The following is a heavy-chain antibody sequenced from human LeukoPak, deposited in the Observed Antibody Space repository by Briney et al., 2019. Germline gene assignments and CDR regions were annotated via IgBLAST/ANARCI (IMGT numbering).Heavy chain of an antibody. V-gene: IGHV4-39*01. CDR3: ARGYSPDY. CDR1: GDSIRSSSYS. J-gene: IGHJ4*02. CDR2: IYYSGTT. Sequence: PSETLSLTCTVSGDSIRSSSYSWGWIRQPPGKGLEWIGSIYYSGTTYYNVSLKSRVTISVDTSKNQFSLKLSSVTAADTAVHFCARGYSPDYWGQGTLVTVSS. D-gene: IGHD1-26*01.